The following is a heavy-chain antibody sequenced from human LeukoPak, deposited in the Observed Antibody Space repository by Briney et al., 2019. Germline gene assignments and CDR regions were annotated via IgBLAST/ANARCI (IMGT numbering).Heavy chain of an antibody. CDR1: GYTFTGYY. CDR3: ARERGRWLQKFDY. CDR2: INPNSGGT. D-gene: IGHD5-24*01. Sequence: ASVTASCKASGYTFTGYYMHWVRPAPGQGLEWMGWINPNSGGTNYAQKFQGRVTMTRDTSISTAYMELSRLRSDDTAVYYCARERGRWLQKFDYWGQGTLVTVSS. V-gene: IGHV1-2*02. J-gene: IGHJ4*02.